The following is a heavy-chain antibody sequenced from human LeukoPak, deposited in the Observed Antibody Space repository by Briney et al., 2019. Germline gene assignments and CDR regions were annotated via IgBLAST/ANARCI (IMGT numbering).Heavy chain of an antibody. CDR1: GDPIRTRYY. V-gene: IGHV4-59*01. Sequence: SETLSLTCTVSGDPIRTRYYCSWIRQPPGKGLEWIGYIYYSGSTSYSPSLKSRVTISVDTSKNQFSLKVNSVTAADTAVYYCAREAVALAAFDYCGQGTLVTVSS. CDR3: AREAVALAAFDY. CDR2: IYYSGST. D-gene: IGHD5-24*01. J-gene: IGHJ4*02.